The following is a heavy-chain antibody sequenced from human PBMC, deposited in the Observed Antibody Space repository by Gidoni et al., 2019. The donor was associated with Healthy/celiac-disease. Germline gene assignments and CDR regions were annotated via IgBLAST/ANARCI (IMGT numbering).Heavy chain of an antibody. Sequence: QVQLQQWGAGLFKPSEPRSLTCAVYGGSFSGYYWRRIRKPPGKGLGWIGEINHSGSTNYNPSLKSRVTISVDTSKNQFSLKLGSVTAADTAVYYRARGRTAMVIWWTVPSEGLFDPWGQGTLVTVSS. V-gene: IGHV4-34*01. CDR3: ARGRTAMVIWWTVPSEGLFDP. CDR1: GGSFSGYY. D-gene: IGHD5-18*01. J-gene: IGHJ5*02. CDR2: INHSGST.